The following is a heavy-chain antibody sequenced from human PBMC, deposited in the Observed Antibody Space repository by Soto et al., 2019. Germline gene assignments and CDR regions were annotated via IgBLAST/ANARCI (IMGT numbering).Heavy chain of an antibody. J-gene: IGHJ5*02. V-gene: IGHV4-31*03. CDR1: GGSISSGVYY. CDR3: ARDRDRITIFGGFDP. CDR2: IYYSGST. D-gene: IGHD3-3*01. Sequence: PSETLSLTCTVSGGSISSGVYYWSWIRQHPGKGLEWIGYIYYSGSTYYNPSLKSRVTISVDTSKNQFSLKLSSVTAADTAVYYCARDRDRITIFGGFDPWGQGTLVTVSS.